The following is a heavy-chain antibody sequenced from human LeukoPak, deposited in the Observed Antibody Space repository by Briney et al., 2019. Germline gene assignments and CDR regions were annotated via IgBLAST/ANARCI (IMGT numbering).Heavy chain of an antibody. Sequence: PSETLSLTCTVSGGSISSSDYYWSWIRQPPGKGLEWIGNIYYSGSSYYNPSLKSRATISVATSKNQFSLKLTSVTAADTAVYYCARLTYNSGRYHFDYWGQGTLVTVSS. J-gene: IGHJ4*02. CDR2: IYYSGSS. CDR3: ARLTYNSGRYHFDY. CDR1: GGSISSSDYY. D-gene: IGHD5-18*01. V-gene: IGHV4-39*01.